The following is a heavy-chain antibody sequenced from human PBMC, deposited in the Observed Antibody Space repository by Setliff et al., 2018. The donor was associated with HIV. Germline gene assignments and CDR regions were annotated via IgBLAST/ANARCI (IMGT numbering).Heavy chain of an antibody. Sequence: ASVKVSCKASGSTFTGYYMHWVRQAPGQGLEWMGWINPNSGGTNYAQKFQGRVTMTRDTSISTAYMELSRLRSDDTAVYYCARQAQPLYYYDSSGPTGGDWFDPWGQGTLVTVSS. CDR3: ARQAQPLYYYDSSGPTGGDWFDP. D-gene: IGHD3-22*01. V-gene: IGHV1-2*02. J-gene: IGHJ5*02. CDR2: INPNSGGT. CDR1: GSTFTGYY.